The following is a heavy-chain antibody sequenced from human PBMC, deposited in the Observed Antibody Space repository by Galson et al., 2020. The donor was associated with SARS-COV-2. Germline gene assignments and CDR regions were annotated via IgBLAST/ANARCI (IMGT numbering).Heavy chain of an antibody. D-gene: IGHD6-19*01. CDR1: GGSFIGYY. CDR3: ARRSVAPITNWFDP. J-gene: IGHJ5*02. Sequence: SQASETLSLTCAVNGGSFIGYYCSWIRQTPGRGLEWIGEISDGGRINYNPSLKSRVTMAVDTSKKQFSLRLSSVTAADTAVYYCARRSVAPITNWFDPWGQGILVSVSS. V-gene: IGHV4-34*01. CDR2: ISDGGRI.